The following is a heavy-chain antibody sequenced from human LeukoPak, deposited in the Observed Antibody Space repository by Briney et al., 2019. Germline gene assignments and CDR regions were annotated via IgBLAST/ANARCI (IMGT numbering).Heavy chain of an antibody. V-gene: IGHV4-39*01. CDR3: ARAHGDHNRRAWYFDL. D-gene: IGHD4-17*01. J-gene: IGHJ2*01. CDR1: GGSISSGDYY. Sequence: PSETLSLTCTVSGGSISSGDYYWSWIRQPPGKGLEWIGSIYYSGSTYYNPSLKSRVTISVDTSKNQFSLKLSSVTAADTAVYYCARAHGDHNRRAWYFDLWGRGTLVTVSS. CDR2: IYYSGST.